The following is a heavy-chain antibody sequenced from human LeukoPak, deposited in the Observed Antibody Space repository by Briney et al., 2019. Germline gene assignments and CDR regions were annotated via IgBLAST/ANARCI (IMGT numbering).Heavy chain of an antibody. CDR2: IKRKTDGETT. V-gene: IGHV3-15*01. D-gene: IGHD3-16*01. J-gene: IGHJ4*02. CDR1: GLTFSNAW. CDR3: ATASSGLFY. Sequence: PGESLRLSCAASGLTFSNAWMSWVRLAPGEGLEWVGRIKRKTDGETTESVARVKGRFTISRDDSKNTLYLQMNSLTTEDTGVYYCATASSGLFYWGQGTLVTVSS.